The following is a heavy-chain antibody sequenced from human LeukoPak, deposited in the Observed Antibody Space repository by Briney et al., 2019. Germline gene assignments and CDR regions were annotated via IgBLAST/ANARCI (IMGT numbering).Heavy chain of an antibody. Sequence: QPGRSLRLSCAASGFTFSSYAVHWVRQAPGKGLEWVAVISYDGSNKYYADSVKGRFTISRDNSKNTLYLQMNSLRAKDTAVYYCASYGDRGFDIWGQGTMVTVSS. CDR3: ASYGDRGFDI. CDR1: GFTFSSYA. D-gene: IGHD4-17*01. J-gene: IGHJ3*02. CDR2: ISYDGSNK. V-gene: IGHV3-30*01.